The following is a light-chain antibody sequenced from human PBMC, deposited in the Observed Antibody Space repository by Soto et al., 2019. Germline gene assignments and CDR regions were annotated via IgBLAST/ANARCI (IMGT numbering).Light chain of an antibody. CDR3: QSHDSSLSGSTV. V-gene: IGLV1-40*01. CDR2: DNN. Sequence: QSALTQPPSVSGAPGQRVTISCTGTSSNIGAGYDVHWYQQFSGTAPKLLIYDNNNRPSGVPDRFSASKSGTSASLAITGLQAEDEADYYCQSHDSSLSGSTVFGTGTKLTVL. J-gene: IGLJ1*01. CDR1: SSNIGAGYD.